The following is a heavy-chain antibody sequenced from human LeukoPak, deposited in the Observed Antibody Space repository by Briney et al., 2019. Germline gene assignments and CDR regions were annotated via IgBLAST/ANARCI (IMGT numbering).Heavy chain of an antibody. CDR3: ARVKYSGSYCGVDY. V-gene: IGHV4-30-4*08. CDR1: GDSISSADYY. J-gene: IGHJ4*02. Sequence: SETLPLTCTVSGDSISSADYYWSWIRQPPGKGLEWIGYIYYSGSTYYNPSLKSRVIISADTSKNQFSLKLSSVTAADTAVYYCARVKYSGSYCGVDYWGQGTLVTVSS. CDR2: IYYSGST. D-gene: IGHD1-26*01.